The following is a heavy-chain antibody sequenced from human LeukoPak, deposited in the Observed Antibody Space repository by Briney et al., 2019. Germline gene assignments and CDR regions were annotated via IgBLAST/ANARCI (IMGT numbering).Heavy chain of an antibody. CDR1: GFTFSSYW. Sequence: PGGSLRLSCAASGFTFSSYWMSWVRQAPGKGLKWVANIKQDGSEKYYVDSVKGRFTISRDNAKNSLYLQMNSLRAEDTAVYYCARDRYCSGGSCFQDYWGQGTLVTVSS. CDR2: IKQDGSEK. CDR3: ARDRYCSGGSCFQDY. V-gene: IGHV3-7*01. J-gene: IGHJ4*02. D-gene: IGHD2-15*01.